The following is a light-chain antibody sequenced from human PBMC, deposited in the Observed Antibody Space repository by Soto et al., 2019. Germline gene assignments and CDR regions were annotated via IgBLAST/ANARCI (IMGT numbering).Light chain of an antibody. J-gene: IGLJ3*02. V-gene: IGLV2-14*01. CDR1: SSDVGGYNY. Sequence: QSALTQPASVSGSPGQSITISCTGTSSDVGGYNYVSWYQQHPGKAPKLMIYEVSNRPSGVSNRFSGSKSGNTASLTISWLQAEHEADYYCSSYSSSRVFGGGTKLTVL. CDR2: EVS. CDR3: SSYSSSRV.